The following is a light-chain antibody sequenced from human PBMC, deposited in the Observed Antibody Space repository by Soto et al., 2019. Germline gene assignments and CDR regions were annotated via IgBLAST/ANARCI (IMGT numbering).Light chain of an antibody. J-gene: IGKJ1*01. V-gene: IGKV1-5*01. Sequence: DIQMTQSPSTLSASVGDRVTITCRASQSISSWLAWYQQKPEKAIKLLIYDASSLESGVPSRFSGSGSGTEFTLTISSLQPDDFATYYCQQYNSYSWTFGQGTRWIS. CDR3: QQYNSYSWT. CDR1: QSISSW. CDR2: DAS.